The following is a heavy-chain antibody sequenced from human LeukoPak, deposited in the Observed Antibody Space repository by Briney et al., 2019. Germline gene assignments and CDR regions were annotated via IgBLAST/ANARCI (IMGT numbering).Heavy chain of an antibody. CDR3: ARDTSLGGLDY. CDR2: ISSSSSYI. V-gene: IGHV3-21*01. J-gene: IGHJ4*02. Sequence: GGSLRLCCAASGFTFSSYSMNWVRQAPGKGLEWVSSISSSSSYIYYADSVKARFTISRDNAKNSLYLQMNSLRAEDTAVYYCARDTSLGGLDYWGQGTLVTVSS. CDR1: GFTFSSYS. D-gene: IGHD3-16*01.